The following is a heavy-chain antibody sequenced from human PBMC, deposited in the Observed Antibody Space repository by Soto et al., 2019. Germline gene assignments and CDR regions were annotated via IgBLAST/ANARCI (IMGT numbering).Heavy chain of an antibody. Sequence: TSETLSLTCDVSCYSISVGSYWGWLRQPPGKGLEWIGSIFHTGSSYSSASLRSRVTISTDTSENQFSLKLSSVTAADTAVYYCARGGVPLSAARGEVLGFDYSAQGTLVTVSS. CDR3: ARGGVPLSAARGEVLGFDY. CDR1: CYSISVGSY. V-gene: IGHV4-38-2*01. J-gene: IGHJ4*02. CDR2: IFHTGSS. D-gene: IGHD3-10*01.